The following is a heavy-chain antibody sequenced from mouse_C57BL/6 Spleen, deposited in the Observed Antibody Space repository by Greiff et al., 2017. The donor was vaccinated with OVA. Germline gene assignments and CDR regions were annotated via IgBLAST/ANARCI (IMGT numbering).Heavy chain of an antibody. D-gene: IGHD1-1*01. CDR2: IDPEDGDT. J-gene: IGHJ3*01. CDR3: RGGYGSSRGFAY. V-gene: IGHV14-1*01. Sequence: VQLKESGAELVRPGASVKLSCTASGFNIKDYYMHWVKQRPEQGLEWIGRIDPEDGDTEYAPKFPGKATMTADTSSNTAYLQLSSLTSEDTAVYYCRGGYGSSRGFAYWGQGTLVTVSA. CDR1: GFNIKDYY.